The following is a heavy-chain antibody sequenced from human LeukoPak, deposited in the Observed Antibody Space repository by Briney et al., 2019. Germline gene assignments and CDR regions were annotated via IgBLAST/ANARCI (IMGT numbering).Heavy chain of an antibody. D-gene: IGHD4-17*01. CDR3: ARVRPWFYGAPRGAFDI. Sequence: SQTLSLTCTVSGGSISSGDYYWSWIRHPPGKGLEWIGYIYYSGSTYYNPSLKSRVTISVDTSKNQFSLKLSSVTAADTAVYYCARVRPWFYGAPRGAFDIWGQGTMVTVSS. V-gene: IGHV4-30-4*08. CDR2: IYYSGST. CDR1: GGSISSGDYY. J-gene: IGHJ3*02.